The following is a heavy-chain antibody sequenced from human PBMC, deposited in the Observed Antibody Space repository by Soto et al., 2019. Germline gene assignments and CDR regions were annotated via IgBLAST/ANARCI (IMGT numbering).Heavy chain of an antibody. Sequence: LSLTCAASGFTFSSYGMHWVRQAPGKGLEWVAVISYDGSNKYYADSVKGRFTISRDNSKNTLYLEMNSLRAEDTAVYYCATKAPDYDFWSGYYSLWDNRTLTQHIWGQGTLVTVSS. D-gene: IGHD3-3*01. CDR2: ISYDGSNK. J-gene: IGHJ4*02. V-gene: IGHV3-30*03. CDR3: ATKAPDYDFWSGYYSLWDNRTLTQHI. CDR1: GFTFSSYG.